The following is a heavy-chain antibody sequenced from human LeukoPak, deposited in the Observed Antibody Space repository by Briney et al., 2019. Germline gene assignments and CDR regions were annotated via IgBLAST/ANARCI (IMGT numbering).Heavy chain of an antibody. V-gene: IGHV3-53*01. CDR1: GFTVSSNY. D-gene: IGHD3-22*01. CDR3: ARSSGYYSSLFYMHV. CDR2: IYSGGST. J-gene: IGHJ6*03. Sequence: PGGSLRLSCAASGFTVSSNYMSWVRQAPGKGLEWVSVIYSGGSTYYADSVKGRFTTSRDNSKNTLYLQMNSLRAEDTAVYYCARSSGYYSSLFYMHVWGKGTTVTVSS.